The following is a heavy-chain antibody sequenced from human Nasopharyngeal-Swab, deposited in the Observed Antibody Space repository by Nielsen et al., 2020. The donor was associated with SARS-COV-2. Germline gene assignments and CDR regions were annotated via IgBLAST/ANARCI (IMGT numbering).Heavy chain of an antibody. CDR3: ARGGAGVVPSPVLGLGPYYSYYYMDV. CDR2: VSQGGGT. Sequence: WIRQPPGKGLEWIGEVSQGGGTNYNPSLENRVTISVATSKNQFSLKLSSVTAAETAVYYCARGGAGVVPSPVLGLGPYYSYYYMDVWGKGTTVTVSS. J-gene: IGHJ6*03. V-gene: IGHV4-34*01. D-gene: IGHD2-2*01.